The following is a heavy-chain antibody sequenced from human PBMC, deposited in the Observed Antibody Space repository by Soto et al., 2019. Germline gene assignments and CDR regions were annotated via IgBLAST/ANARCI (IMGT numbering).Heavy chain of an antibody. V-gene: IGHV3-30-3*01. J-gene: IGHJ5*02. D-gene: IGHD6-19*01. CDR3: ARAVDPYSSGGWFGH. CDR2: ISYDGSNK. CDR1: GFTFSSYA. Sequence: QPXGSLRLACAAAGFTFSSYAMHWVRQAPGKGLEWVAVISYDGSNKYYADSVKGRFTISRDNSKNTLYLQMNSLRAEDTAVYYCARAVDPYSSGGWFGHWGQGTLVTVSS.